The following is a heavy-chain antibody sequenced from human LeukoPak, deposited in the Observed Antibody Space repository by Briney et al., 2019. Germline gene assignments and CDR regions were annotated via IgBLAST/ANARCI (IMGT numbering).Heavy chain of an antibody. J-gene: IGHJ4*02. V-gene: IGHV6-1*01. CDR2: TYYRSKWYI. CDR3: ARERSSSFDY. D-gene: IGHD6-13*01. Sequence: SQTLSLTRAISGDSVSTHSAAWNWIRQSPSTGLEWLGRTYYRSKWYIDYAPSVKSRITINPDTSKNQLSLQLNSVTPEDTAVYYCARERSSSFDYWGQGTLVAVSS. CDR1: GDSVSTHSAA.